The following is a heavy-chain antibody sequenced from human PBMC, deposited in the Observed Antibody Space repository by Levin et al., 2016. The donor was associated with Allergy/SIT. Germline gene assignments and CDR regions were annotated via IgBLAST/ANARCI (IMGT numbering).Heavy chain of an antibody. J-gene: IGHJ4*02. D-gene: IGHD3-9*01. V-gene: IGHV3-23*01. Sequence: GESLKISCAASGFTFSSYAMSWVRQAPGKGLEWVSAISGSGGSTYYADSVKGRFTISRDNSKNTLYLQMNSLRAEDTAVYYCAKVFDILTGTSDYWGQGTLVTVSS. CDR3: AKVFDILTGTSDY. CDR2: ISGSGGST. CDR1: GFTFSSYA.